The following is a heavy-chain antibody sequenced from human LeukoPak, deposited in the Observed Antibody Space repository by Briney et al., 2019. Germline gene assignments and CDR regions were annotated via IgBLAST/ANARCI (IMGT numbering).Heavy chain of an antibody. CDR3: ARGGVGYCSSTSCPYYCYYYMDV. CDR2: IYYSGST. V-gene: IGHV4-59*01. CDR1: GGSISSYY. J-gene: IGHJ6*03. D-gene: IGHD2-2*01. Sequence: SETLSLTCTVSGGSISSYYWSWIRQPPGKGLEWIGYIYYSGSTNYNPSLKSRVTISVDTSKNQFSLKLSSVTAADTAVYYCARGGVGYCSSTSCPYYCYYYMDVWGKGTTVTISS.